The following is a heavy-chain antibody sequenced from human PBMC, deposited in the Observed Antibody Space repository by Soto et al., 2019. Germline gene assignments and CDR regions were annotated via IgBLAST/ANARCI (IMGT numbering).Heavy chain of an antibody. D-gene: IGHD4-17*01. CDR3: ARDFTTAETPGDDFDY. J-gene: IGHJ4*02. CDR1: GFTFSHYW. CDR2: INGDGTHT. V-gene: IGHV3-74*01. Sequence: EVQLVESGGGLVQPGGSLRLSCAASGFTFSHYWMHWVRQVPGKGLLWVSRINGDGTHTSYADVVKGRFTISRDNAKNTLLLQMNSLSADATAVYYCARDFTTAETPGDDFDYWGQGTLLTVSS.